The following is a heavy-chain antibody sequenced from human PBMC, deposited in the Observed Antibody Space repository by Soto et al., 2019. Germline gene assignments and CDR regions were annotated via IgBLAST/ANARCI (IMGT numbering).Heavy chain of an antibody. CDR3: ARVTMGPTGYFDY. D-gene: IGHD3-10*01. CDR2: IYHSGST. CDR1: GGSISSGGYS. V-gene: IGHV4-30-2*01. J-gene: IGHJ4*02. Sequence: SETLSLTCAVSGGSISSGGYSWSWIRQPPGKGLEWIGYIYHSGSTYYNPSLKSRVTISVDRSKNQFSLKLSSVTAADTAVYYCARVTMGPTGYFDYWGQGTLVTVSS.